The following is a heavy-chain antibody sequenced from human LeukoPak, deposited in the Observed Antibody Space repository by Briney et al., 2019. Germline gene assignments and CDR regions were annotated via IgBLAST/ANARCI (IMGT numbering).Heavy chain of an antibody. Sequence: GGSLRLSCAASGFTFSSYAMHWVCQAPGKGLEWVAVISYDGSYKYYADSVKGRFTISRDNSKNTLYLQMNSLRAEDTAVYYCASEGVRGVIAYWGQGTLVTVSS. V-gene: IGHV3-30-3*01. CDR3: ASEGVRGVIAY. J-gene: IGHJ4*02. CDR1: GFTFSSYA. CDR2: ISYDGSYK. D-gene: IGHD3-10*01.